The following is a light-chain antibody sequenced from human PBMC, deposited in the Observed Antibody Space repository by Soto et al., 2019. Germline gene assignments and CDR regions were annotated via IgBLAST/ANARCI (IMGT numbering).Light chain of an antibody. V-gene: IGKV1-16*01. Sequence: DIQMTQSPSSLSAFVGDRVTISCRASEDISHFLAWFEQKPGKAPRALIFAASSLQSGVPSRFSGSGYGTDFALTITSLQPEDSATYYCQQYSRYPVTFGQGTRLEIK. CDR2: AAS. J-gene: IGKJ5*01. CDR3: QQYSRYPVT. CDR1: EDISHF.